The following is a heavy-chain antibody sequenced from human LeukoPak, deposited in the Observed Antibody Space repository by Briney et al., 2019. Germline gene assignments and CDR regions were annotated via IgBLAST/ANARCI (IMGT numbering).Heavy chain of an antibody. CDR3: ARESSYYAMIVGSYYYYMDV. Sequence: SETLSLTCTVSGGSISSSNYYWGWIRQPPGKGLEWIASIHYSETTYYNPSLKSRVTISVDTSKNHFSLKLSSVTAADTAVYYCARESSYYAMIVGSYYYYMDVWGKGTTVTISS. D-gene: IGHD3-22*01. V-gene: IGHV4-39*02. CDR1: GGSISSSNYY. J-gene: IGHJ6*03. CDR2: IHYSETT.